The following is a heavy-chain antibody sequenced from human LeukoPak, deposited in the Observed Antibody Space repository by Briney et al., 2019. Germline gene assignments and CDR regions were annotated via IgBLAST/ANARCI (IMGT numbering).Heavy chain of an antibody. Sequence: SGGSLRLSCTASGFTFGDYAMSWFRQAPGKGLEWVGFIRSKAYGGTTEYAASVKGRFTISRDDSKSIAYLQMNSLKTEDTAVYYCTRDLGGIAVARTFDYWGQGTLVTVSS. CDR1: GFTFGDYA. J-gene: IGHJ4*02. D-gene: IGHD6-19*01. CDR2: IRSKAYGGTT. CDR3: TRDLGGIAVARTFDY. V-gene: IGHV3-49*03.